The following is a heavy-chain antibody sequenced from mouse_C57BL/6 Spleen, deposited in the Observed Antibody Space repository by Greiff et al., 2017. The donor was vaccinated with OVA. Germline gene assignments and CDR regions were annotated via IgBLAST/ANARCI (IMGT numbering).Heavy chain of an antibody. CDR2: ISDGGSYT. Sequence: EVQLVESGGGLVKPGGSLKLSCAASGFTFSSYAMSWVRQTPEKRLEWVATISDGGSYTYYPDNVKGRFTISRDNAKNNLYLQMSHLKSEDTAMYYCARERGDDYDLLDYWGQGTTLTVSS. J-gene: IGHJ2*01. CDR1: GFTFSSYA. CDR3: ARERGDDYDLLDY. V-gene: IGHV5-4*01. D-gene: IGHD2-4*01.